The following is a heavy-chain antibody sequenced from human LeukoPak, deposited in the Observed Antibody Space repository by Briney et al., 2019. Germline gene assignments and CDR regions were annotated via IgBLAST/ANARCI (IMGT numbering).Heavy chain of an antibody. CDR1: GGTFRSHG. D-gene: IGHD3-22*01. J-gene: IGHJ3*02. Sequence: SVKVSCKASGGTFRSHGINWVRQAPGQGPEWMGRIIPILGIASYAQKFQGRVTITADKSTSTAYMELSSLRSEDTALYYCARDRAPYYYDRGGYSDDAFDIWGQGTMVTVSS. V-gene: IGHV1-69*04. CDR2: IIPILGIA. CDR3: ARDRAPYYYDRGGYSDDAFDI.